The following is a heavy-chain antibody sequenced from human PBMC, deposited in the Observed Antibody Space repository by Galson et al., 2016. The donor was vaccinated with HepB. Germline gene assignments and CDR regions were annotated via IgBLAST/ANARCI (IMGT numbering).Heavy chain of an antibody. J-gene: IGHJ4*02. CDR2: IYPGDSDT. V-gene: IGHV5-51*01. CDR1: GYSFSIYW. CDR3: ARGLGRTAYYFDY. D-gene: IGHD3/OR15-3a*01. Sequence: QSGAEVKKPGESLKISCKGSGYSFSIYWIGWVRQMPGKGLEWMGIIYPGDSDTRYSPSFQGQVTVSADKSINTAYLQWSSLKASDTAMDYCARGLGRTAYYFDYWGQGTLVTVSS.